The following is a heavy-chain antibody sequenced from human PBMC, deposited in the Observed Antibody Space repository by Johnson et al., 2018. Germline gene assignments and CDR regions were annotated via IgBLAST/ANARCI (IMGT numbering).Heavy chain of an antibody. CDR1: GFTFSSYD. V-gene: IGHV3-13*01. Sequence: VQLVESGGGLVQPGGSLRLSCAASGFTFSSYDMHWVRQATGKGLEWVSAIGTAGDTYYPGSVKGRFTISRENAKNSLYLQMNSLRAGDTAVYYCARGRLGRGDGTGPYMDVWGKGTTVTVSS. CDR3: ARGRLGRGDGTGPYMDV. D-gene: IGHD1-26*01. J-gene: IGHJ6*03. CDR2: IGTAGDT.